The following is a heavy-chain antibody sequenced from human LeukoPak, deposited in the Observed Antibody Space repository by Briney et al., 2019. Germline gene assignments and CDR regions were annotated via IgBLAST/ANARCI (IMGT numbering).Heavy chain of an antibody. V-gene: IGHV3-53*01. D-gene: IGHD3-10*01. CDR2: IYSGGST. CDR3: ARVYYGSGSLYYYYYYMDV. CDR1: GFTVSSNY. J-gene: IGHJ6*03. Sequence: GGSLRLSCAASGFTVSSNYMSWVRQAPGKGLEWVSVIYSGGSTYYADSVKGRFTISRDNSKNTLYLQMNSLRAEDTAVYYCARVYYGSGSLYYYYYYMDVWGKGTTVTISS.